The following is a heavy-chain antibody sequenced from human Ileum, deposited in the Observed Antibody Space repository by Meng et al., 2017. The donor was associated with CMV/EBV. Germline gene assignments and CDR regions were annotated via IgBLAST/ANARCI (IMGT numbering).Heavy chain of an antibody. CDR1: GFTFSNYA. CDR3: AKGRSASGYSHSDY. J-gene: IGHJ4*02. V-gene: IGHV3-23*01. D-gene: IGHD2-2*01. Sequence: GESLKISCAASGFTFSNYAMNWARRAPGKGLEWGSDICGTDDTTYYADSVKGRFTISRDNSKNTLYLQMDSLRAEDTAVYYCAKGRSASGYSHSDYWGQGTPVTVSS. CDR2: ICGTDDTT.